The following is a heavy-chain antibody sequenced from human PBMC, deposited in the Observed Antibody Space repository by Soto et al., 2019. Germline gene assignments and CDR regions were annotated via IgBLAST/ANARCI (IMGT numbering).Heavy chain of an antibody. CDR1: GVTFSTYA. V-gene: IGHV3-23*01. D-gene: IGHD6-19*01. Sequence: EVQLLESGGGLVQPGGSLRLCCAASGVTFSTYAMSWVRQAPGKGLEWVSAISRSGGSTYYADSVKGRFTVSRDNPENMLYLQMNSLRAEDTAVYFCAKGSASTYYFDSWGQGTLVTVSS. CDR2: ISRSGGST. CDR3: AKGSASTYYFDS. J-gene: IGHJ4*02.